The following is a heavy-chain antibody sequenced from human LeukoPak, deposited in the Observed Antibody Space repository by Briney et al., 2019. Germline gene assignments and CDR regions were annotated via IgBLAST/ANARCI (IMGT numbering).Heavy chain of an antibody. Sequence: TLSLTCTVSGGSISTDSYYWSWIRQPAGKGLGWIGHIYTSGSTIYNPSLKSRVTISIDTSEDQFSLKLSSVTAADTAVYYCAYYYDSSGFYPEMSWGQGILVTVSS. J-gene: IGHJ4*02. D-gene: IGHD3-22*01. CDR2: IYTSGST. CDR1: GGSISTDSYY. V-gene: IGHV4-61*09. CDR3: AYYYDSSGFYPEMS.